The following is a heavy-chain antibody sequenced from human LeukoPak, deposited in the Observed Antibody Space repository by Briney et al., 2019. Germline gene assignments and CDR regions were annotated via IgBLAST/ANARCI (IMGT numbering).Heavy chain of an antibody. CDR3: ARVRLGTVTTYFDY. J-gene: IGHJ4*02. CDR1: GGSISSSNW. Sequence: PSGTLSLTCAVSGGSISSSNWWSWVRQPPGKGLEWIGEIYHSGSTNYNPSLKSRVTISVDKSKNQFSLKLSSVTAADTAVYYCARVRLGTVTTYFDYWGQGTLVTVSS. V-gene: IGHV4-4*02. D-gene: IGHD4-17*01. CDR2: IYHSGST.